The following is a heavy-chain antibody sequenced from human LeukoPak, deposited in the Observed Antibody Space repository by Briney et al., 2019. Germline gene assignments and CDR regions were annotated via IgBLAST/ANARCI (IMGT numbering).Heavy chain of an antibody. CDR2: ISSTGSRI. Sequence: GGSLRLSCAASRFSFSLYNMNWVRQAPGKGLEWVSYISSTGSRIYYADSVKGRFTISRDNSKNTLYLQMNSLRAEDTAVYYCARSSAPFEYSSSSDFDYWGQGTLVTVSS. V-gene: IGHV3-48*01. CDR3: ARSSAPFEYSSSSDFDY. CDR1: RFSFSLYN. D-gene: IGHD6-6*01. J-gene: IGHJ4*02.